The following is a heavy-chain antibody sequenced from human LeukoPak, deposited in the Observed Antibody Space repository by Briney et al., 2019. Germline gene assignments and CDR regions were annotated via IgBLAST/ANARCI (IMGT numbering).Heavy chain of an antibody. CDR2: IYYSGST. J-gene: IGHJ5*02. Sequence: PSETLSLTCTVSGGSISSYYWSWIRQPPGKGLEWIGYIYYSGSTNYNPSLKSRVTISVDTSKNQFSLKLSSVTAADTAVYYCARGLWIFGVAIMGGWFDPWGQGTLVTVSS. D-gene: IGHD3-3*01. CDR1: GGSISSYY. V-gene: IGHV4-59*01. CDR3: ARGLWIFGVAIMGGWFDP.